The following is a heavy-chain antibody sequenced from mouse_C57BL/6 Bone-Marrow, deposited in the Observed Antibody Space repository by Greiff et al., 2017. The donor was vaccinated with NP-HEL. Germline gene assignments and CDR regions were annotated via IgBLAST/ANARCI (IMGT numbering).Heavy chain of an antibody. V-gene: IGHV1-9*01. Sequence: VKLVESGAELMKPGASVKLSCKATGYTFTGYWIEWVKQRPGHGLEWIGELLPGSGSTNYDEKFKGEATFPAASSSNPAYMQLSSLATEDSAIYYGARWVLRVLYWYFDVWGTGTTVTVSS. CDR1: GYTFTGYW. CDR3: ARWVLRVLYWYFDV. J-gene: IGHJ1*03. D-gene: IGHD1-1*01. CDR2: LLPGSGST.